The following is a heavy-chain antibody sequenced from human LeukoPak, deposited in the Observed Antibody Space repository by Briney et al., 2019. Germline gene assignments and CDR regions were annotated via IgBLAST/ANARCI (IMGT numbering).Heavy chain of an antibody. CDR1: GGSVSSNAYY. Sequence: SETLSLTCTVSGGSVSSNAYYWGWIRQTPGKGLEWIGNAYFSGHKYYNPSLKRRVTIFVDTSKNEFSLKLSSVTAADTAVYYCARLGGYNLSRNAFDIWGRGTLVTVSS. D-gene: IGHD5-24*01. CDR3: ARLGGYNLSRNAFDI. CDR2: AYFSGHK. V-gene: IGHV4-39*01. J-gene: IGHJ3*02.